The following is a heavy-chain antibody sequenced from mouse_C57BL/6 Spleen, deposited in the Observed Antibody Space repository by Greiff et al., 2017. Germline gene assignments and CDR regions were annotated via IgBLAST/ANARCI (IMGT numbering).Heavy chain of an antibody. Sequence: QVQLQQSGAELAKPGASVKLSCKASGYTFTSYWMHWVKQRPGKGLEWIGYINPSSGYTKYNQTFKDQATLTADKSSSTDYMQLSSLTYEDSAVYYCARDYGSSSAWFAYWGQGTLVTVSA. V-gene: IGHV1-7*01. J-gene: IGHJ3*01. CDR2: INPSSGYT. D-gene: IGHD1-1*01. CDR3: ARDYGSSSAWFAY. CDR1: GYTFTSYW.